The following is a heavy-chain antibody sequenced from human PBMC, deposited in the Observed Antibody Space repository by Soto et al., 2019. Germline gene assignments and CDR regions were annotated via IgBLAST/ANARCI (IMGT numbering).Heavy chain of an antibody. CDR2: IYPGDSDT. CDR1: GYNFRHYY. D-gene: IGHD3-3*01. J-gene: IGHJ4*02. CDR3: AKQRKVTTAVVQMSFDS. Sequence: PGESLKISCQGSGYNFRHYYIAWVRQMPGRGLEWVGLIYPGDSDTRYNPSVQGQVTISVDRSTDTAYLQWNRLKASDSGTYYCAKQRKVTTAVVQMSFDSWGQGTLVTVSS. V-gene: IGHV5-51*01.